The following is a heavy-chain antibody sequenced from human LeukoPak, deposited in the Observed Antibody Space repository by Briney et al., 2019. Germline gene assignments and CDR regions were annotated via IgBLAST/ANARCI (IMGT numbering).Heavy chain of an antibody. CDR1: GFTFSSYG. D-gene: IGHD5-18*01. CDR2: ISYDGSNK. Sequence: GRSLGLSCAASGFTFSSYGMHWVRQAPGKGLEWVAVISYDGSNKYYADSVKGRFTISRDNSKNTLYLQMNSLRAEDTAVYYCAKDSDSYLDTWGQGTLVTVSS. V-gene: IGHV3-30*18. CDR3: AKDSDSYLDT. J-gene: IGHJ4*02.